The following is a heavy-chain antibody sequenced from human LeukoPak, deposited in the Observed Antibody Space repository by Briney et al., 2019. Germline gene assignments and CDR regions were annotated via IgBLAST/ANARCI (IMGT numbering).Heavy chain of an antibody. J-gene: IGHJ4*02. D-gene: IGHD1-26*01. CDR3: GRLVRGSIDY. V-gene: IGHV6-1*01. Sequence: SQTLSLTFAISGDSVSSNSATWNWVRQSPSRGLEWLGRTYYRSKWYSDYAVSVKSRITINPDTSKNQFSLQLNSVTPEDTAVYYCGRLVRGSIDYWGQGTLVTVSS. CDR1: GDSVSSNSAT. CDR2: TYYRSKWYS.